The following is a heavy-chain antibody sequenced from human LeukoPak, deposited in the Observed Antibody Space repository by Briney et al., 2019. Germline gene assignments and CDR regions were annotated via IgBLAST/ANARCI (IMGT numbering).Heavy chain of an antibody. CDR2: ISSDGSDT. CDR3: AKDADDYYGSGSCLDY. V-gene: IGHV3-74*01. D-gene: IGHD3-10*01. J-gene: IGHJ4*02. Sequence: PGGSLRLSCAASGFTFSSNWMHWVRQVPGKGLVWVSRISSDGSDTRYADSVKGRFTISRDNSKNTLYLQMNSLRAEDTAVYYCAKDADDYYGSGSCLDYWGQGTLVTVSS. CDR1: GFTFSSNW.